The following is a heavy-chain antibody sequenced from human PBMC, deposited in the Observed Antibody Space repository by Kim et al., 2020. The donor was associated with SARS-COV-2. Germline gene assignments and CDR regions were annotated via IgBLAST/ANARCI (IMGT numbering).Heavy chain of an antibody. CDR2: ISESGAST. D-gene: IGHD1-7*01. Sequence: GGSLRLSCAASGFTFSSYAMSWVRQAPGKGLEWVSPISESGASTHYADSVKGRFTISRDNSKNTLYLQMNSLRVEDTAVYYCVKLDLPTSDTLGVGADWGQGTLVTVSS. CDR1: GFTFSSYA. V-gene: IGHV3-23*01. CDR3: VKLDLPTSDTLGVGAD. J-gene: IGHJ4*02.